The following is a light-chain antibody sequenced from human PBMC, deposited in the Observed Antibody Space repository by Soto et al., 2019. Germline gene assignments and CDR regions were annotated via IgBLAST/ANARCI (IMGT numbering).Light chain of an antibody. J-gene: IGKJ2*01. Sequence: EIILTQSPASLSVSPGERATLSCRASQSVNNNLAWYQQKPGQAPRLLIYGASTRATGIPGRFRGSGSGTEFTLTISSLQSEDFAVYYCQQYNNWPPSTFGQGTKLEIK. CDR2: GAS. CDR1: QSVNNN. CDR3: QQYNNWPPST. V-gene: IGKV3-15*01.